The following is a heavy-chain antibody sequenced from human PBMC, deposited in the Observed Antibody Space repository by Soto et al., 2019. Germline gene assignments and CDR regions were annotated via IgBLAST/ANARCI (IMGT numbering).Heavy chain of an antibody. Sequence: GGSLRLSCAASGFTFSSYAMHWVRQAPGKGLEWVAVISYDGSNKYYADSVKGRFTISRDNSKNTLYLQMNSLRAEDTAVYYCARDSIPQLYCSGGSCYGMDVWGQGTTVTVSS. CDR3: ARDSIPQLYCSGGSCYGMDV. D-gene: IGHD2-15*01. V-gene: IGHV3-30-3*01. CDR2: ISYDGSNK. CDR1: GFTFSSYA. J-gene: IGHJ6*02.